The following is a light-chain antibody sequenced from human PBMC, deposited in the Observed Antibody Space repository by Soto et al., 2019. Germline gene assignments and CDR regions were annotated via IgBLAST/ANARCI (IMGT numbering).Light chain of an antibody. CDR3: QSYDSSLSDV. V-gene: IGLV1-40*01. J-gene: IGLJ1*01. CDR2: GNS. Sequence: QSVLTQPPSVSGAPGQRVTISCTGSSSNIGAGYDVHWYQQLPGTAPKLLIYGNSNRPSGAPYRFSGSKSGTSASLAITRLQAEDEADYYCQSYDSSLSDVFGTGTKLTVL. CDR1: SSNIGAGYD.